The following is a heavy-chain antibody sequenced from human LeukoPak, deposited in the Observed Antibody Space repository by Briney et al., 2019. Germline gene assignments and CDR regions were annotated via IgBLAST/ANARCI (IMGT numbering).Heavy chain of an antibody. CDR2: VISDGSST. CDR3: GRIKGYSYDY. D-gene: IGHD5-18*01. Sequence: GGPLRLSCAVPGFTFSSYWMHWVRQAPGKGLVWVSRVISDGSSTTYADSVKGRFTISRDNAKKTLYLQMNSLRAEDTAVYYCGRIKGYSYDYWGQGTLVTVCS. V-gene: IGHV3-74*01. CDR1: GFTFSSYW. J-gene: IGHJ4*02.